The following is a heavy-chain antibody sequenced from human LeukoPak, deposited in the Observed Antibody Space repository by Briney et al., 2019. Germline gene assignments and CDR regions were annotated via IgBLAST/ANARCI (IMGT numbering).Heavy chain of an antibody. CDR1: GFTFTTYY. CDR3: ARETRGVPGAIAAVKGFDY. CDR2: INPSGGST. D-gene: IGHD6-13*01. J-gene: IGHJ4*02. Sequence: EASVKVYCKASGFTFTTYYMHWVRQAPGQGLEWMGIINPSGGSTSYTQKFQGRVTMTRDMSTSTVYMELSSLRSEDTAVYYCARETRGVPGAIAAVKGFDYWGQGTLVTVSS. V-gene: IGHV1-46*01.